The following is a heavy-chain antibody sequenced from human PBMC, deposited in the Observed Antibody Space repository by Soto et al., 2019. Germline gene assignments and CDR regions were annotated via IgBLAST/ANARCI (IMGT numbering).Heavy chain of an antibody. Sequence: GESRKISCKGSGYSFTSYWIGWVRRMPGKGLEWMGIIYPGDSDTRDSPSFQGQVTISADKSISTAYLQWSSLKASDTAMYYCACRGGGYDITGPDAFDIWGQGTMVTVSS. J-gene: IGHJ3*02. V-gene: IGHV5-51*01. CDR1: GYSFTSYW. CDR2: IYPGDSDT. CDR3: ACRGGGYDITGPDAFDI. D-gene: IGHD3-9*01.